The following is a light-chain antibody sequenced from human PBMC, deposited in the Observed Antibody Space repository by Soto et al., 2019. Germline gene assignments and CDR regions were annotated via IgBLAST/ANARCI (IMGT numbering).Light chain of an antibody. CDR2: ADD. J-gene: IGLJ1*01. CDR1: NIGSKS. V-gene: IGLV3-21*02. CDR3: QLWDSTRDHHV. Sequence: SYELTQPPSVSGAPGQTARITCGGNNIGSKSVHWYQQKPGQAPVLVVYADDDRPSGIPERISGSNSGNTATLTISRVEAGDEADYYCQLWDSTRDHHVFGSGTKLTVL.